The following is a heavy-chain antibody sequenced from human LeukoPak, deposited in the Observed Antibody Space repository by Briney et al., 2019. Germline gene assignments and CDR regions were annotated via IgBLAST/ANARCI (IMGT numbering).Heavy chain of an antibody. CDR2: INSDGGST. CDR3: GRGGLTGQMAAFDY. Sequence: GGSLRLSCAASGFTFSSYWMHWVRQAPGKGLEWVSRINSDGGSTTYADSVKGRVTISRDNAKNTMYLQMSSLRADDSAVYYCGRGGLTGQMAAFDYWGQGALVTVST. J-gene: IGHJ4*02. V-gene: IGHV3-74*01. D-gene: IGHD3-9*01. CDR1: GFTFSSYW.